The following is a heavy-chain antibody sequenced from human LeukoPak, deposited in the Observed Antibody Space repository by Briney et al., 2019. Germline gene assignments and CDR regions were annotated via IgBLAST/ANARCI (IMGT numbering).Heavy chain of an antibody. V-gene: IGHV1-8*01. Sequence: ASVKVSCKASGYTFTSYDINWVRQATGQGLEWMGWMNPNSGNTGYAQKFQGRVTMTRNTSISTAYMELSSLRSEDTAVYYCARDLEAAVAGTEDWYFDLWGRGTLVTVSS. D-gene: IGHD6-19*01. CDR3: ARDLEAAVAGTEDWYFDL. J-gene: IGHJ2*01. CDR2: MNPNSGNT. CDR1: GYTFTSYD.